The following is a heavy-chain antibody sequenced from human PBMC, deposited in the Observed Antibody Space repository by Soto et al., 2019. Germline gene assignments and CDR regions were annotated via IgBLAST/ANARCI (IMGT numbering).Heavy chain of an antibody. Sequence: GGSLRLSCAASGFTVSSNYMSWVRQAPGKGLEWVSVIYSGGSTYYADSVKGRFTISRDNSKNTLYLQMNSLRAEDTAVYYRATAYSSSWPSFDYWGQGTLVTVSS. CDR1: GFTVSSNY. CDR3: ATAYSSSWPSFDY. V-gene: IGHV3-66*01. J-gene: IGHJ4*02. CDR2: IYSGGST. D-gene: IGHD6-13*01.